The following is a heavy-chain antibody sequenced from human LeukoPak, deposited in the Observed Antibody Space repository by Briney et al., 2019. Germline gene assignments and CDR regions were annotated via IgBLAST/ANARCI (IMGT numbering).Heavy chain of an antibody. J-gene: IGHJ3*01. Sequence: SQTLSLTCTVSGGSISSGDYYWSWIRQSPGKGLEWIGYIYYSGSTYYNPSLKSRVTISVDTSKNQFSLKLSSVTAADTAVYYCARDRSPYSGSYDRYAFDVSGQGTMVTVSS. D-gene: IGHD1-26*01. CDR3: ARDRSPYSGSYDRYAFDV. V-gene: IGHV4-30-4*08. CDR2: IYYSGST. CDR1: GGSISSGDYY.